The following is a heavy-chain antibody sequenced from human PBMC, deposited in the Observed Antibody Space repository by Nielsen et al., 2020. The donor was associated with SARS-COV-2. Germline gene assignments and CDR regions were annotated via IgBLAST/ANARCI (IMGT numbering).Heavy chain of an antibody. D-gene: IGHD3-22*01. CDR1: GGSISSGGYY. CDR3: ARMDSSGYLRFDP. J-gene: IGHJ5*02. CDR2: IYYSGST. V-gene: IGHV4-31*03. Sequence: SETLSLTCTVSGGSISSGGYYWSWIRQHPGKGLEWIGYIYYSGSTYYNPSLKSRVTISVDTSKNQFSLKLSSVTAADTAVYYCARMDSSGYLRFDPWGQGTLVTVSS.